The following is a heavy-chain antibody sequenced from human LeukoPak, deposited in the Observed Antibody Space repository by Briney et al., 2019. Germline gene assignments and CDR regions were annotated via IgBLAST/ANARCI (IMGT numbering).Heavy chain of an antibody. D-gene: IGHD3-22*01. J-gene: IGHJ4*02. CDR2: MNPNSGNT. V-gene: IGHV1-8*03. Sequence: EASVKVSCKASGYTFTSYDINWVRQDTGQGLEWMGWMNPNSGNTGYAQKFQGRVTITRNTSISTAYMELSSLRSEDTAVYYCARDQRGYYDSSGYYTGVFDYWGQGTLVTVSS. CDR1: GYTFTSYD. CDR3: ARDQRGYYDSSGYYTGVFDY.